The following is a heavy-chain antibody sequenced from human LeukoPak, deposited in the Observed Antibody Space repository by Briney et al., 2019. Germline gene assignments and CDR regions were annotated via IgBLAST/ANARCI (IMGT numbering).Heavy chain of an antibody. Sequence: GASVKVSCKASGYTFTSYDINWVRQATGQGLEWMGWMNPNSGNTGYAQKFQGRVTMTTDTSTSTAYMELRNLRSDDTAVYYCAREPLVVGATVDYWGQGTLVTVSS. CDR3: AREPLVVGATVDY. CDR2: MNPNSGNT. J-gene: IGHJ4*02. CDR1: GYTFTSYD. D-gene: IGHD1-26*01. V-gene: IGHV1-8*01.